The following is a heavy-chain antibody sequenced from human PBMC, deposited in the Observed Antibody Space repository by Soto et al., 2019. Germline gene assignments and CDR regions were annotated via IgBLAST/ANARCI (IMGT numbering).Heavy chain of an antibody. CDR2: LGFDGGGR. J-gene: IGHJ6*02. CDR1: GFDFSSYG. CDR3: AREPVGPEYARDV. Sequence: QMQLVESGGGVVQPGTSLRLSCAASGFDFSSYGMHWVRQTPGKGLEWVAVLGFDGGGRYYADSVKGEFTISRDNSKKMLYLQMDSLRDGDTALYYWAREPVGPEYARDVWGQGTSVTVAS. D-gene: IGHD1-26*01. V-gene: IGHV3-33*01.